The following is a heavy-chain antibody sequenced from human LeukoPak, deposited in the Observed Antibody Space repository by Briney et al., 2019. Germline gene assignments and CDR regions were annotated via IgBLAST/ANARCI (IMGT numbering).Heavy chain of an antibody. CDR1: GGSISSSSYY. Sequence: SETLSLTCTVSGGSISSSSYYWGWIRQPPGKGLEWIGSIYYSGSTYYNPSLKSRVTISVDTSKNQFSLKLSSVTAADTAEYYCASQTARDYYMDVWGKGTTVTVSS. CDR3: ASQTARDYYMDV. V-gene: IGHV4-39*01. CDR2: IYYSGST. D-gene: IGHD2-21*02. J-gene: IGHJ6*03.